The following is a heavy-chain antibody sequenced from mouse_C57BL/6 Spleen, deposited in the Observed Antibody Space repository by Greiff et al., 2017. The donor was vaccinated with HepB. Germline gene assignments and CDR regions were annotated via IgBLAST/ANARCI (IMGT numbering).Heavy chain of an antibody. J-gene: IGHJ4*01. Sequence: QVQLQQPGAELVRPGTSVKLSCKASGYTFTSYWMHWVKQRPGQGLEWIGVIDPSDSYTNYNQKFKGKATLTVDTSSSTAYMQLSSLTSEDSAVYYCARDMNYYGSMGAMDYWGQGTSVTVSS. D-gene: IGHD1-1*01. V-gene: IGHV1-59*01. CDR1: GYTFTSYW. CDR2: IDPSDSYT. CDR3: ARDMNYYGSMGAMDY.